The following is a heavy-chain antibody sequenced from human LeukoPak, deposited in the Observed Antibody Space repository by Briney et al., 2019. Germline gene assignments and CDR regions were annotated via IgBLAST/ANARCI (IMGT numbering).Heavy chain of an antibody. CDR2: ISGSGGST. V-gene: IGHV3-23*01. D-gene: IGHD5-24*01. CDR1: GFTFSSYA. J-gene: IGHJ4*02. Sequence: GGSLRLSCAASGFTFSSYAMSWVRQAPGKGLEWVSAISGSGGSTYYADSVKGRFTISRDNSKNTLYLQMNSLRAEDTAVYYCARALTVEMATNPPGYWGQGTLVTVSS. CDR3: ARALTVEMATNPPGY.